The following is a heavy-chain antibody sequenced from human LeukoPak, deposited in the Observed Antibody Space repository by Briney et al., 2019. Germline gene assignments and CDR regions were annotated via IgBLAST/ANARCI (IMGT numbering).Heavy chain of an antibody. D-gene: IGHD3-22*01. CDR2: ISGSGGSA. V-gene: IGHV3-23*01. CDR3: AKDDNYYESSGYPVAAY. Sequence: GGSLRLSCAASGFTFTSYAMSWVRQAPGKGLEWVSAISGSGGSADYTDSVKGRFTISRDNSKNTLFLQMNSLRVEDTAVYYCAKDDNYYESSGYPVAAYWGQGTPVTVSS. CDR1: GFTFTSYA. J-gene: IGHJ4*02.